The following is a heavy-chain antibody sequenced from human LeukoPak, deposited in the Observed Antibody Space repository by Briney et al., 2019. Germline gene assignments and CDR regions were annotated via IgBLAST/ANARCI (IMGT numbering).Heavy chain of an antibody. V-gene: IGHV3-21*01. D-gene: IGHD3-10*01. CDR2: ISGSSSYI. Sequence: GGSLRLSCAASGFTFSSYAMSWVRQAPGKGLEWVSAISGSSSYIYYADSVKGRFTISRDNAKNSLFLQMNSLRAEDTAVYYCARGFTMVRGVILGYWGQGTLVTVSS. CDR3: ARGFTMVRGVILGY. J-gene: IGHJ4*02. CDR1: GFTFSSYA.